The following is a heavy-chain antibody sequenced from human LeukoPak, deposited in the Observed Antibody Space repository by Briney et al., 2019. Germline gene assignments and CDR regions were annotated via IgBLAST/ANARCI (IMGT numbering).Heavy chain of an antibody. Sequence: ASVKVSCKASGGTFSSYAISWVRQAPGQGLEWMGGIIPIFGTANYAQKFQGRVTMTRDTSTSTVYMELSSLRSEDTAVYYCATLPRGGSYFDYWGQGTLVTVSS. J-gene: IGHJ4*02. CDR1: GGTFSSYA. CDR2: IIPIFGTA. V-gene: IGHV1-69*05. D-gene: IGHD1-26*01. CDR3: ATLPRGGSYFDY.